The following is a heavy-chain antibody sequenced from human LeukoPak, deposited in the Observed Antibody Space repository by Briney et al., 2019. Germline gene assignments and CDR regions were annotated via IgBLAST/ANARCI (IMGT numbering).Heavy chain of an antibody. Sequence: SETLSLTCTVSGGSISSYFWSWIRQPPGKGLEWIGYIYNSGSTNYNPSLESRITISVDTSKNQFSLKLSSVTAADTAVYYCARGLGDYVEDWYFDLWGRGTLVTVSS. V-gene: IGHV4-59*01. CDR3: ARGLGDYVEDWYFDL. CDR2: IYNSGST. J-gene: IGHJ2*01. D-gene: IGHD4-17*01. CDR1: GGSISSYF.